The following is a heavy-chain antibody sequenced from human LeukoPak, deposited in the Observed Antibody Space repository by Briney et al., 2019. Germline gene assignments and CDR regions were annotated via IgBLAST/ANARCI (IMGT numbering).Heavy chain of an antibody. CDR3: ARDVAVWFGELSSAFDI. J-gene: IGHJ3*02. CDR1: GFTFSSYS. CDR2: ISSSSSTI. Sequence: GGSLRLSCAASGFTFSSYSMNWVRQAPGKWLEWVSYISSSSSTIYYADSVKGRFTISRDNAKNSLYLQMNSLRAEDTAVYYCARDVAVWFGELSSAFDIWGQGTMVTVSS. D-gene: IGHD3-10*01. V-gene: IGHV3-48*01.